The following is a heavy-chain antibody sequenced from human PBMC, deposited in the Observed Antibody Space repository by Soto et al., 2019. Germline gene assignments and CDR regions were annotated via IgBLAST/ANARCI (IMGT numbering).Heavy chain of an antibody. J-gene: IGHJ5*02. CDR2: IYHSGTT. CDR3: ARENLRWFDP. V-gene: IGHV4-59*01. Sequence: SETLSLTCTVSGVSISSYYWSWIRQPPGKGLEWIGYIYHSGTTSYNPSLESRVTISIDTSKKQVSLKLTSVTAADTAVYYCARENLRWFDPWGQGTQVTV. D-gene: IGHD3-9*01. CDR1: GVSISSYY.